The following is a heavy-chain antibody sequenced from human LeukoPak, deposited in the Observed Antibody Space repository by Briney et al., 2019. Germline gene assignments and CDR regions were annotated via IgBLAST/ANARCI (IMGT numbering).Heavy chain of an antibody. CDR1: GCTFTGHY. CDR2: ITPSSGGI. D-gene: IGHD7-27*01. Sequence: ASLRVSCEASGCTFTGHYLHWVRQAPGQGLGWIGWITPSSGGINYAQKFRGRVTMTRDTSISTAYMELSRLRSHDTAVYYCASGPNWVYFDYWGEGTLVTVSS. CDR3: ASGPNWVYFDY. J-gene: IGHJ4*02. V-gene: IGHV1-2*02.